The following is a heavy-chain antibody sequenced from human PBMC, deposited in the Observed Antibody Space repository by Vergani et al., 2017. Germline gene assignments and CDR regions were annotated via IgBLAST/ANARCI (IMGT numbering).Heavy chain of an antibody. Sequence: EVQLLESGGGLVQPGGSLRLSCAASGFTFSGSAMHWVRQASGKGLEWVGRIRSKANSYATAYAASVKGRFTISRDDSKNTAYLQMNSLRAEDTAVYYCAFYYDSSGYWGSIIDDAFDIWGQGTMVTVSS. J-gene: IGHJ3*02. V-gene: IGHV3-73*01. D-gene: IGHD3-22*01. CDR2: IRSKANSYAT. CDR3: AFYYDSSGYWGSIIDDAFDI. CDR1: GFTFSGSA.